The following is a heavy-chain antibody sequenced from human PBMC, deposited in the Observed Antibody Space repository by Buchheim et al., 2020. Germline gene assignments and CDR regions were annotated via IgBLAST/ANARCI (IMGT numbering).Heavy chain of an antibody. V-gene: IGHV1-8*01. CDR2: MNPNSGNT. Sequence: QVQLVQSGAEVKKPGASVKVSCKASGYTFTSYDINWVRQATGQGLEWMGWMNPNSGNTGYAQKFQGRVTMTRNTSITTAYLEVSSLRSEDKAVYYCARDIVVVVAAFNYYYYGMDVWSQGTT. J-gene: IGHJ6*02. D-gene: IGHD2-15*01. CDR1: GYTFTSYD. CDR3: ARDIVVVVAAFNYYYYGMDV.